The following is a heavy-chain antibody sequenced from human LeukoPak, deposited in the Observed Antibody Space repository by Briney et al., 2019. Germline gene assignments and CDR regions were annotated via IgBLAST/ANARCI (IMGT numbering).Heavy chain of an antibody. CDR1: GFTFSSYS. CDR3: AKDFYGYNLNYFDY. Sequence: GGSLRLSCAASGFTFSSYSMNWVRQAPGKGLDWVSAISGGGGTTDYANSVKGRFTISRDNSKNTLYLQMNSLRAEDTAVYYCAKDFYGYNLNYFDYWGQGTLSPSPQ. D-gene: IGHD5-24*01. CDR2: ISGGGGTT. J-gene: IGHJ4*02. V-gene: IGHV3-23*01.